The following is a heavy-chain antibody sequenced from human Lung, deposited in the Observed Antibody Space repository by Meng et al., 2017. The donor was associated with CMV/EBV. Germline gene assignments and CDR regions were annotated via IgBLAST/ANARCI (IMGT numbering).Heavy chain of an antibody. D-gene: IGHD2-8*01. Sequence: GGSXRLSCAASGFTFSTYDMHWVRQATGKGLEWVSPIGSGYDTYYLGTVKGRFTISREDDRNSLYLQMKSLRVEETAVYYCVRNGGNGMDVWGQGTTVTVSS. CDR3: VRNGGNGMDV. J-gene: IGHJ6*02. V-gene: IGHV3-13*01. CDR2: IGSGYDT. CDR1: GFTFSTYD.